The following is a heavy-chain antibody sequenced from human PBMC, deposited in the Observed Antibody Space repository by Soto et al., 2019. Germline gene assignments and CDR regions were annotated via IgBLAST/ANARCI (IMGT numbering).Heavy chain of an antibody. D-gene: IGHD2-15*01. J-gene: IGHJ4*02. Sequence: QVQLQESGPGLVKPSETLSITCVVSGVSISSHYWSWIRQPPGKGLEWIGYIYHSGSTNYNPSLKSRVTISVDTSKNQFSLKVASVTAADTAVYYCAKYRGYCSGGSCPGDGFDYWGQGSLVTVSS. CDR2: IYHSGST. CDR1: GVSISSHY. CDR3: AKYRGYCSGGSCPGDGFDY. V-gene: IGHV4-59*08.